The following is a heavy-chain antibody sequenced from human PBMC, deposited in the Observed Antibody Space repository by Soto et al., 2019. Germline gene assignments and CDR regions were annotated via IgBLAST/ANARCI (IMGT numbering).Heavy chain of an antibody. CDR1: GYTFTSYG. J-gene: IGHJ6*02. CDR2: ISAYNGNT. Sequence: ASVKVSCKASGYTFTSYGISWVRQAPGQGLEWMGWISAYNGNTNYAQKLQGRVTMTTDTSTSTAYMELSSLRSEDTAVYYCARECEPGSYYYGMDVWGQGTTVTVSS. V-gene: IGHV1-18*04. CDR3: ARECEPGSYYYGMDV. D-gene: IGHD6-25*01.